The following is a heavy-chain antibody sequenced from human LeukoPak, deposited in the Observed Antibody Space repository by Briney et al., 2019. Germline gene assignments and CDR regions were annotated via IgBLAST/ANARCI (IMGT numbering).Heavy chain of an antibody. CDR1: GGSISSYY. D-gene: IGHD3-10*01. Sequence: SETLSLTCTVSGGSISSYYWSWIRQPPGKGLEWIGYIYYSGSTNYNPSLKSRVTISVDTSKNQFSLKLSSVTAADTAVYYCARGRTYYYGSGSYYNARYYYMDVWGKGTTVTVSS. CDR2: IYYSGST. J-gene: IGHJ6*03. V-gene: IGHV4-59*12. CDR3: ARGRTYYYGSGSYYNARYYYMDV.